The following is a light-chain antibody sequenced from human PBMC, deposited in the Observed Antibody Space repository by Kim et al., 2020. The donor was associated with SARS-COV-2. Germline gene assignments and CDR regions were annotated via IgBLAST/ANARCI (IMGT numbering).Light chain of an antibody. Sequence: SYELTQPPLVSVSPGQTASITCSGDKLGDKYACWYKQKPGQSPVLVIYQDSKRPTGIPERFSGSNSGNTATLTISGTQAMDEADYYCQAWDSSTAWVFGGGTQLTVL. CDR1: KLGDKY. CDR3: QAWDSSTAWV. CDR2: QDS. V-gene: IGLV3-1*01. J-gene: IGLJ2*01.